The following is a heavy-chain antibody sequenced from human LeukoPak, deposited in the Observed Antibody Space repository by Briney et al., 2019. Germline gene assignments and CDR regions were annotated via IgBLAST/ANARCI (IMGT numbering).Heavy chain of an antibody. CDR2: ISYDGSNK. Sequence: GGSLRLSCAASGFTFSSYAMHWVRQAPGKGLEWVAVISYDGSNKYYADSVKGRSTISRDNSKNTLYLQMNSLRAEDTAAYYCARGLYSSSWSPRGYWGQGTLVTVSS. V-gene: IGHV3-30*04. J-gene: IGHJ4*02. CDR3: ARGLYSSSWSPRGY. CDR1: GFTFSSYA. D-gene: IGHD6-13*01.